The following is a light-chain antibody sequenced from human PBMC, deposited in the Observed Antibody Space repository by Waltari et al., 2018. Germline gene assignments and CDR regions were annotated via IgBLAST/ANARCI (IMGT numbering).Light chain of an antibody. J-gene: IGKJ1*01. CDR1: QSVFYRSDNKNY. Sequence: DIVMTQSPDSLAVSLGERATIDCKSSQSVFYRSDNKNYLAWYQHKPGQPPRLLFYWASTRESGVPYRSSASGSGTDFTLTINNLQAEDVAVYYCQQYYRSRTFGQGTKVEIK. CDR2: WAS. CDR3: QQYYRSRT. V-gene: IGKV4-1*01.